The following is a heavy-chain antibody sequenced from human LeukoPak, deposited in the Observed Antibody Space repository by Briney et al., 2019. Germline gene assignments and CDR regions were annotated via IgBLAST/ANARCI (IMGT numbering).Heavy chain of an antibody. D-gene: IGHD3-10*01. Sequence: GASVKVSCKASGYTFTSYAMHWVRQAPGQGLEWMGWINADNGNTKYSQKLQGRVTITRDTSASTAYMELSSLRSEDTAVYYCARGPQLLWLGALPGPLDYWGQGTLVTVSS. CDR3: ARGPQLLWLGALPGPLDY. J-gene: IGHJ4*02. CDR1: GYTFTSYA. V-gene: IGHV1-3*01. CDR2: INADNGNT.